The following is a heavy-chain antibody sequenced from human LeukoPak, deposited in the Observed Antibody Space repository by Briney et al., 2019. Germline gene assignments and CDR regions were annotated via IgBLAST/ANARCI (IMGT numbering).Heavy chain of an antibody. Sequence: GGSLRLSCAASGFTFSSYGMHWVRQAPAKGQEWVAVMWYDGSNRNYADPAKGRFTISKDNSKNTLYLQMNSLRAEDTGVYYCAKDVTSGEYNWFDPWGQGTLVTVSS. CDR1: GFTFSSYG. D-gene: IGHD3-16*01. V-gene: IGHV3-33*06. CDR3: AKDVTSGEYNWFDP. CDR2: MWYDGSNR. J-gene: IGHJ5*02.